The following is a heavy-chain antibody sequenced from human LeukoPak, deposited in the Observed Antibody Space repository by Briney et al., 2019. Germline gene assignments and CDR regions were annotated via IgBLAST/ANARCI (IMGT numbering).Heavy chain of an antibody. Sequence: SETLSLTCAVSGDSISSSRYCWGWIRQPPGKGLEWIASIYYTGSVYFNPSLWSRVTISVDTSKNQFSLKLTSVTAADTAVYYCASAPYSYDSSASRWAPLDFWGQGTLVTVSS. D-gene: IGHD3-22*01. CDR1: GDSISSSRYC. CDR2: IYYTGSV. V-gene: IGHV4-39*07. CDR3: ASAPYSYDSSASRWAPLDF. J-gene: IGHJ4*02.